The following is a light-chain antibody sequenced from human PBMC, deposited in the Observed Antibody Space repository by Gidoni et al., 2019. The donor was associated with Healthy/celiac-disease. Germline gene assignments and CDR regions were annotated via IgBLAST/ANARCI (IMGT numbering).Light chain of an antibody. Sequence: DIQMTQSPSTLSASVGDRVTITCRASQSISSWLAWYQQKPGKAPKLLIYKASSLDSGVPSRFSGIGSGTEFTLTISSLQPDDFATSYCQQYNSYHTFGQGTKLEIK. J-gene: IGKJ2*01. V-gene: IGKV1-5*03. CDR3: QQYNSYHT. CDR2: KAS. CDR1: QSISSW.